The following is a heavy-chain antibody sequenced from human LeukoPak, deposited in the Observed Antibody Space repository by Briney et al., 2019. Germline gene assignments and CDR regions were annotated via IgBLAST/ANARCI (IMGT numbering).Heavy chain of an antibody. V-gene: IGHV3-7*01. CDR1: GFTFSSHW. CDR3: ARDNSLLWFGELEYGMDV. Sequence: GGSLRLSCAASGFTFSSHWMSWVRQAPGKGLEWVANIKQDGSEKYYVDSVKGRFTISRDNAKNSLYLQMNSLRAEDTAVYYCARDNSLLWFGELEYGMDVWGQGTTVTVSS. CDR2: IKQDGSEK. D-gene: IGHD3-10*01. J-gene: IGHJ6*02.